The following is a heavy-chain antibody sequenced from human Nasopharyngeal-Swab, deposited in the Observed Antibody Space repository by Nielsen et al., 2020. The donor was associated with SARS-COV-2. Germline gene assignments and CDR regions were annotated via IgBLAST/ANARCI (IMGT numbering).Heavy chain of an antibody. CDR2: IYSGGST. CDR1: EFTVSSNY. Sequence: GSLKISCAASEFTVSSNYMSWVRQAPGKGLEWVSVIYSGGSTYYADSVKGRFAISRDNSKNTLYLQMNSLRAEDTAVYYCARDLGTAGAFDIWGQGTMVTVSS. CDR3: ARDLGTAGAFDI. J-gene: IGHJ3*02. D-gene: IGHD7-27*01. V-gene: IGHV3-53*01.